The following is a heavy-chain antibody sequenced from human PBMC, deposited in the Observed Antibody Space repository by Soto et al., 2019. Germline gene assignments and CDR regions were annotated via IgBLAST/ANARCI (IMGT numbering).Heavy chain of an antibody. CDR3: DREREFDSCRKGLDV. V-gene: IGHV1-8*01. CDR2: MDPNSGST. J-gene: IGHJ6*02. D-gene: IGHD3-10*01. CDR1: GYTFTTYD. Sequence: ASVKVSSKASGYTFTTYDINWVRQAPGQGLEWLGWMDPNSGSTGYAKNFQGRITKTRNISRNTAHMELSSLQSEDPAVYYCDREREFDSCRKGLDVWGQGTKVTVYS.